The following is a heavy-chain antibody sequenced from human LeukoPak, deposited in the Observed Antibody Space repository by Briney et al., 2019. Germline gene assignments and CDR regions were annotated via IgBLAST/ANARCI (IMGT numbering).Heavy chain of an antibody. CDR3: ARMYYYDSSGYYLDY. CDR2: INPNSGGT. CDR1: GYTFTSYY. D-gene: IGHD3-22*01. J-gene: IGHJ4*02. Sequence: ASVKVPCKASGYTFTSYYMHWVRQAPGQGLEWMGWINPNSGGTNYAQKFQGRVTMTRDTSISTAYMELSRLRSDDTAVYYCARMYYYDSSGYYLDYWGQGTLATVSS. V-gene: IGHV1-2*02.